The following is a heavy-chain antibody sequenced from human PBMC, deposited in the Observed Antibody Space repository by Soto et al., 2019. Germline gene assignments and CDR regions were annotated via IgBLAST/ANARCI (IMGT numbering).Heavy chain of an antibody. CDR1: GYTFSNYG. J-gene: IGHJ5*02. V-gene: IGHV1-18*01. CDR2: ISLYSDGT. CDR3: ARVVPGAEAWFGP. Sequence: ASVKFSCKTSGYTFSNYGITWVRQAPGQPLEWLGWISLYSDGTNYAQKFQGIVSMTTDTSTTTAYMELRSLRSDDTAVYYCARVVPGAEAWFGPWGQGTLVTVPQ. D-gene: IGHD2-2*01.